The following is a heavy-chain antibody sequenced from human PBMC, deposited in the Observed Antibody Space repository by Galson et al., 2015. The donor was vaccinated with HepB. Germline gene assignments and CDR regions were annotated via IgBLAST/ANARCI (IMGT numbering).Heavy chain of an antibody. V-gene: IGHV3-30*18. CDR1: GFIFSTYG. CDR3: AKDQEPPLFADVNTTMVPFDD. J-gene: IGHJ4*02. CDR2: ISYDGNNK. D-gene: IGHD5-18*01. Sequence: SLRLSCAASGFIFSTYGMHWVRQAPGKGLEWVAVISYDGNNKYYADSVKGRFTISRDNSKNTLYLQMSSLRAEDTAVYYCAKDQEPPLFADVNTTMVPFDDWGQGTLVTVSS.